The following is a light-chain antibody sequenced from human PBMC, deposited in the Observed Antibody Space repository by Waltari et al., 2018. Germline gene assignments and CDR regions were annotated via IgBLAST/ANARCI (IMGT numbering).Light chain of an antibody. J-gene: IGKJ1*01. CDR2: DAS. CDR3: QKYVSLPAT. V-gene: IGKV3-20*01. Sequence: EIVLTQSPATLSLSPGERATLSCRASQSVDRYLAWYQQKPGQAPRLLIYDASIRATGSPDRFSGSGSGTDFSLTISRLEPEDFAVYYCQKYVSLPATFGQGTKVEIK. CDR1: QSVDRY.